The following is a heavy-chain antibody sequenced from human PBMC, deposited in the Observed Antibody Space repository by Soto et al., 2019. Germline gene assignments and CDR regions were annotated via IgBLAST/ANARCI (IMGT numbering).Heavy chain of an antibody. V-gene: IGHV1-3*04. CDR1: GYIFTSYA. D-gene: IGHD4-4*01. J-gene: IGHJ4*02. Sequence: ASVKVSCEASGYIFTSYAMHWVRQAPGQRLEWMGWINTGNGNTKYSQKFQGRVTITRDTSASTAYMELSSLRSEDTAVYYCATTFAAHRHYPVRYWGQGTPGTVSS. CDR3: ATTFAAHRHYPVRY. CDR2: INTGNGNT.